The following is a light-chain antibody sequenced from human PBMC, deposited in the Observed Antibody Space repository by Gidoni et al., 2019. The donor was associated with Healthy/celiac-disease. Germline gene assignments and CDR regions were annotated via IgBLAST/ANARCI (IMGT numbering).Light chain of an antibody. CDR2: YDS. J-gene: IGLJ2*01. V-gene: IGLV3-21*04. CDR3: QVWDSSSDHHVV. CDR1: NIGSKS. Sequence: SYVLTKPPSVSVAPGKTARITCGGNNIGSKSVHGYQQKPGQAPVLVIYYDSDRPSGIPERFSGSNSGNTATLTISRVEAGDEADYYCQVWDSSSDHHVVFGGGTKLTVL.